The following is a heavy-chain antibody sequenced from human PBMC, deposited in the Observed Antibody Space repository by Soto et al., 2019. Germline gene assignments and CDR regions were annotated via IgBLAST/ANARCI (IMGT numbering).Heavy chain of an antibody. CDR3: ARQGYSSRYYFDY. Sequence: PSETLSLTCTVSGGSISSYYWSWIRQPPGKGLEWIGSIYYSGSTYYNPSLKSRVTISVDTSKNQFSLKLSSVTAADTAVYYCARQGYSSRYYFDYWGQGTLVTVSS. D-gene: IGHD6-13*01. CDR2: IYYSGST. V-gene: IGHV4-59*05. CDR1: GGSISSYY. J-gene: IGHJ4*02.